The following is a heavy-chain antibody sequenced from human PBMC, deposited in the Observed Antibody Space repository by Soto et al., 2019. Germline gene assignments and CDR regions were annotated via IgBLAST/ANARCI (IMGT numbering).Heavy chain of an antibody. CDR2: IYYSGST. J-gene: IGHJ6*02. D-gene: IGHD6-19*01. CDR3: ARGIEGWYQGRYYYGMDV. V-gene: IGHV4-61*01. CDR1: GGSVSSGSYY. Sequence: QVQLQESGPGLVKPSETLSLTCTVSGGSVSSGSYYWSWIRQPPGKGLEWIGYIYYSGSTNYNPSLTSRGTIPVDTSKNQFSLKLSSVTAADTAVYYCARGIEGWYQGRYYYGMDVWGQGTTVTVSS.